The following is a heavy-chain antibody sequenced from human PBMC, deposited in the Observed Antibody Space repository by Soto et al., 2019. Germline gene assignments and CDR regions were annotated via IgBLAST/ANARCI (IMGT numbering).Heavy chain of an antibody. D-gene: IGHD3-22*01. Sequence: EASVKVSCKASGGTFSSYAISWVRQAPGQGLEWMGGIIPIFGTANYAQKFQGRVTITADESTSTAYMELSSLRSEDTAVYYCARDSVAPNYDSSGYYPLNWFDPWGQGTLVTVSS. CDR1: GGTFSSYA. CDR3: ARDSVAPNYDSSGYYPLNWFDP. V-gene: IGHV1-69*13. J-gene: IGHJ5*02. CDR2: IIPIFGTA.